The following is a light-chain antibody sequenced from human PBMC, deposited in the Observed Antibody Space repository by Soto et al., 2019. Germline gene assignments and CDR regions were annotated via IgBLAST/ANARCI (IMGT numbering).Light chain of an antibody. V-gene: IGKV1-5*03. CDR2: KAS. J-gene: IGKJ1*01. CDR1: QTISNW. CDR3: QHYNTYSRT. Sequence: DIQMTQSPSTLSASVGDRVTITCRASQTISNWLAWYQQKPGKAPKLLIYKASSLQSGVPSRFSGSGSGTEFTLTIDSLQPDDFATSYCQHYNTYSRTFGQGTKVDIK.